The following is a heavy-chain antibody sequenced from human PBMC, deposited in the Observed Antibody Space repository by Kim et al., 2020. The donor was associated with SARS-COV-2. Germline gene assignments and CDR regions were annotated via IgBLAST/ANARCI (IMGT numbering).Heavy chain of an antibody. Sequence: ASVKVSCKASGYTFTSYYMHWVRQDPGQGLEWMGIINPSGGSTSYAQKFQGRVTMTRDTSTSTVYMELSSLRSEDTAVYYCARIPIDSSGYYRKDYWGQGTLVTVSS. CDR3: ARIPIDSSGYYRKDY. V-gene: IGHV1-46*01. D-gene: IGHD3-22*01. CDR1: GYTFTSYY. CDR2: INPSGGST. J-gene: IGHJ4*02.